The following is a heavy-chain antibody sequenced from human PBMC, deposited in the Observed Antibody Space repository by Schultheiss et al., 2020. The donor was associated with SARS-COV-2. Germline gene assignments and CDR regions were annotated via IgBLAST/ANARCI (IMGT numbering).Heavy chain of an antibody. CDR2: ISSSGSTI. Sequence: GGSLRLSCAASGFTFSDYYMSWIRQAPGKGLEWVSYISSSGSTIYYADSVKGRFTISRDNAKNSLYLQMNSLRAEDTAVYYCAKANSGSYPSRNDCWGQGTLVTVSS. CDR3: AKANSGSYPSRNDC. CDR1: GFTFSDYY. J-gene: IGHJ4*02. V-gene: IGHV3-11*01. D-gene: IGHD1-26*01.